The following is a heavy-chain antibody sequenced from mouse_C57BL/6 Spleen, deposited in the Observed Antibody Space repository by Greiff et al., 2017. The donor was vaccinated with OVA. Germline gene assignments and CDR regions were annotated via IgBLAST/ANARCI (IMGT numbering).Heavy chain of an antibody. CDR1: GYTFTSYW. CDR3: ARGDYGSSSYAMDY. J-gene: IGHJ4*01. V-gene: IGHV1-64*01. D-gene: IGHD1-1*01. CDR2: IHPNSGST. Sequence: QVQLQQPGAELVKPGASVKLSCKASGYTFTSYWMHWVKQRPGQGLEWIGMIHPNSGSTNYNEKFKSKATLTVDKSSSTAYMQLSSLTSEDSAVYYCARGDYGSSSYAMDYWGQGISVTVSS.